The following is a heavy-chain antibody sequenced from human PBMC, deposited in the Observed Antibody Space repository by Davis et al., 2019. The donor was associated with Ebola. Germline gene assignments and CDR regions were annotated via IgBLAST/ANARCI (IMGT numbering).Heavy chain of an antibody. D-gene: IGHD2-21*02. J-gene: IGHJ3*02. V-gene: IGHV5-10-1*01. CDR3: ARRGIVVVTAKDAFDI. CDR2: IDPSDSYT. CDR1: GYSFTSYW. Sequence: GGSLRLSCKGSGYSFTSYWISWVRQLPGKGLEWMGRIDPSDSYTNYSPSFQGHVTISADKSISTAYLQWSSLKASDTAMYYCARRGIVVVTAKDAFDIWGQGTMVTVSS.